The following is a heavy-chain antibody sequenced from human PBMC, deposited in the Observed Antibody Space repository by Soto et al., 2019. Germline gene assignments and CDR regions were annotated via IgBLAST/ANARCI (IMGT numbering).Heavy chain of an antibody. CDR3: AREKIPKAGPGSIWLDP. Sequence: PSETLSLTCTVSGDSISNYYWSWIRQPPGKGLEWIGYIFYTGTTNYNPSLKSRVTISVDTSKNQLSLRLSSVTVADTAVYYCAREKIPKAGPGSIWLDPWGQGTMVTVYS. J-gene: IGHJ5*02. D-gene: IGHD6-13*01. V-gene: IGHV4-59*01. CDR1: GDSISNYY. CDR2: IFYTGTT.